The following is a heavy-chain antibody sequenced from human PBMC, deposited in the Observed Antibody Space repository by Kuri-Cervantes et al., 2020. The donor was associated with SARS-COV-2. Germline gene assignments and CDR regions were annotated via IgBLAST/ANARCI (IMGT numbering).Heavy chain of an antibody. CDR3: ARASLSGWYPPDY. V-gene: IGHV1-69*06. Sequence: SVKVSCKASGGTFSSYTISWVRQAPGQGLEWMGGIIPIFGTANYAQKFQGRVTITADKSTSTAYMELSSLRSEDTAVYYCARASLSGWYPPDYWDQGTLVTVSS. CDR2: IIPIFGTA. D-gene: IGHD6-19*01. J-gene: IGHJ4*02. CDR1: GGTFSSYT.